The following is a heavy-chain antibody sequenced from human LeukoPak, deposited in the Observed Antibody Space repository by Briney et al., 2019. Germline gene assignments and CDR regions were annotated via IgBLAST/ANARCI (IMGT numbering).Heavy chain of an antibody. CDR3: ARGVSGYGSLAILNWFDP. V-gene: IGHV4-39*07. D-gene: IGHD5-12*01. CDR2: IYYSGST. Sequence: PSETLSLTCTVSGGSISSSSYYWVWIRQPPGKGLEWIGSIYYSGSTYYNPSLKSRVTISVDTSKNQFSLKLSSVTAADTAVYYCARGVSGYGSLAILNWFDPWGQGTLVTVSS. CDR1: GGSISSSSYY. J-gene: IGHJ5*02.